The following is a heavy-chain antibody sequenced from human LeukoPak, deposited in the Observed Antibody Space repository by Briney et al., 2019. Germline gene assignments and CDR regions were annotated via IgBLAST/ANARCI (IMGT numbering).Heavy chain of an antibody. Sequence: ASVKVSCKASGYTFTGYYIHWVRQAPGQGLEWVGRISPTSGGANYAQNFQGRITMTRDTSINTAYMELSRLTSDDTAVYYCARGGISGGSQRWGQGTLVTVSS. J-gene: IGHJ4*02. CDR3: ARGGISGGSQR. CDR2: ISPTSGGA. CDR1: GYTFTGYY. V-gene: IGHV1-2*06. D-gene: IGHD2-15*01.